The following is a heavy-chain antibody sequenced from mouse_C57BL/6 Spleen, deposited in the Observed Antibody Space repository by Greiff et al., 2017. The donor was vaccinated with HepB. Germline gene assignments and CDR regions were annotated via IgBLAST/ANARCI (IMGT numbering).Heavy chain of an antibody. J-gene: IGHJ2*01. Sequence: VQLQQSGAELARPGASVKMSCKASGYTFTSYTMHWVKQRPGQGLEWIGYINPSSGYTKYNQKFKDKATLTADKSSSTAYMQLSSLTSEDSAVYYLARLDANWDDAYWGQGTTLTVSS. CDR2: INPSSGYT. CDR3: ARLDANWDDAY. D-gene: IGHD4-1*01. CDR1: GYTFTSYT. V-gene: IGHV1-4*01.